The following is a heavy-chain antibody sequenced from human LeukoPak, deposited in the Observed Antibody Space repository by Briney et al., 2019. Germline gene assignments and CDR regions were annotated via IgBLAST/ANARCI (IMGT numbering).Heavy chain of an antibody. CDR2: IYYSGST. CDR3: ATYSSTWPYYFDY. V-gene: IGHV4-59*08. D-gene: IGHD6-13*01. Sequence: SSETLSLTCAVYGGSFSGYYWSWIRQPPGKGLEWIGYIYYSGSTNHNPSLKSRVTISVDTSKNQFSLKLSSVTAADTAVYYCATYSSTWPYYFDYWGQGTLVTVSS. CDR1: GGSFSGYY. J-gene: IGHJ4*02.